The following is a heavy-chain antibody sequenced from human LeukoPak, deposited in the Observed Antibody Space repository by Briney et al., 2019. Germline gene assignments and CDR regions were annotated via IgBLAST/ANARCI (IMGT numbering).Heavy chain of an antibody. V-gene: IGHV3-23*01. CDR3: AKDLGGGDGYNFDY. D-gene: IGHD5-24*01. Sequence: GGSLRLSCEASGFTFSSYAMNWVRQAPGKGLEWVSDIGSSGHYTLYADSVKGRFTISRDNSKNTVYLQMNSLRADDTAVYYCAKDLGGGDGYNFDYWGQGTLVTVSS. CDR1: GFTFSSYA. J-gene: IGHJ4*02. CDR2: IGSSGHYT.